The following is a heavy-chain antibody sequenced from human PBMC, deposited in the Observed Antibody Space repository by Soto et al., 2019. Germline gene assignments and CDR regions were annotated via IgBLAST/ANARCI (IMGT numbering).Heavy chain of an antibody. CDR3: ATVFEH. CDR1: GITFSGFC. V-gene: IGHV3-74*01. CDR2: VDSAGSGT. Sequence: VPLVESGGGSVQPGGSLRLSCVASGITFSGFCMHWVRQVPGKGLVWVARVDSAGSGTSYADFVKGRFTISRTNAKNPLSLQRDSLRFEDTAVYYCATVFEHWGQGIPVTVSS. J-gene: IGHJ4*02.